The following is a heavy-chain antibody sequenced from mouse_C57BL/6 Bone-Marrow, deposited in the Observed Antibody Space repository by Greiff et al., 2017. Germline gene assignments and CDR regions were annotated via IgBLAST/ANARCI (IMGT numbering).Heavy chain of an antibody. J-gene: IGHJ3*01. D-gene: IGHD1-3*01. CDR2: IDPSDSYT. CDR1: GYTFTSYW. CDR3: GGGIYNYEFAY. V-gene: IGHV1-59*01. Sequence: QVQLQQPGAELVSPGTSVKLSCKASGYTFTSYWMHWVKQRPGQGLEWIGVIDPSDSYTNYNQKFKGKATLTVDTSSSTAYMQLSSLTSEDSAVYYCGGGIYNYEFAYWGQGTLVTVSA.